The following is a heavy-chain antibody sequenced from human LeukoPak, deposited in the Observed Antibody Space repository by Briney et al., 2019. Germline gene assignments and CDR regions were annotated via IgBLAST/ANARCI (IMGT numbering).Heavy chain of an antibody. CDR2: IYYSGNT. V-gene: IGHV4-39*07. D-gene: IGHD5-24*01. CDR1: DTSIISSSYY. Sequence: KPAETLSLTCTASDTSIISSSYYWAWIRPPPGMRLEWIGSIYYSGNTYYKPSLKSRLTISLDTSKRQFSLKLSSATAADTAGCYCARGRRDGDVLFWCDAWGEGTRVTVSS. J-gene: IGHJ5*02. CDR3: ARGRRDGDVLFWCDA.